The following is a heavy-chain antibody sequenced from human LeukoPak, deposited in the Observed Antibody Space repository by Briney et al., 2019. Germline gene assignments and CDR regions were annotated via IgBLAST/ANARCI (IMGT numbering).Heavy chain of an antibody. CDR2: ISYDGSNK. D-gene: IGHD3-10*01. Sequence: PGGSLRLSCAASGFTFSSYGMHWVRQAPGKGLEWVAVISYDGSNKYYADSVKGRFTISRDNSKNTLYLQMNSLRAEDTAVYYCASGYYYGSGDFYYGMDVWGQGTTVTVSS. V-gene: IGHV3-30*03. CDR3: ASGYYYGSGDFYYGMDV. CDR1: GFTFSSYG. J-gene: IGHJ6*02.